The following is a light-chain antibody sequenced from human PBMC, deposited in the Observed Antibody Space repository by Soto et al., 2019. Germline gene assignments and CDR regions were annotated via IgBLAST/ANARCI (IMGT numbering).Light chain of an antibody. J-gene: IGKJ4*01. CDR2: GAS. V-gene: IGKV3-20*01. CDR1: QSVSSSY. CDR3: QQYGSSPGT. Sequence: EIVLTQSPGTLSLSPGERATLSCRASQSVSSSYLAWYQQKPGQAPRLLIYGASSRATGIPDRFSGSGSGTDFTLTISRLEPEDFAVYYCQQYGSSPGTFGGGTKGESK.